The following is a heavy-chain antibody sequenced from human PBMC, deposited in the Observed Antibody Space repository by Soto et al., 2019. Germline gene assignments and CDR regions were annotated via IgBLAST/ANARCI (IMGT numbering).Heavy chain of an antibody. CDR2: IYYSGST. CDR3: ARVGGSSGQFDY. Sequence: QVQLQESGPGLVKPSETLSLTCTVSGGSISSYYWSWIRQPPGKGLEWIGYIYYSGSTNYNPSLKSRVTISVDTSKNQFSLKLSSVTAADTAVYYCARVGGSSGQFDYWGQGTLVTVSS. V-gene: IGHV4-59*01. J-gene: IGHJ4*02. D-gene: IGHD3-22*01. CDR1: GGSISSYY.